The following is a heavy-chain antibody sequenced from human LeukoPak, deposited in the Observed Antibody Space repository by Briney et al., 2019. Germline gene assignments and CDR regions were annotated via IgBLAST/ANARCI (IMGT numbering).Heavy chain of an antibody. CDR1: GDSINSSSYY. CDR3: ARWGYSSSSPRYYYYMDV. Sequence: SETLSLTCTVSGDSINSSSYYWVWIRQPPGKGLQWIGNIYYTGNTYYNPSLKSRVTISVDTSKNQFSLRLSSVTAADTAVYYCARWGYSSSSPRYYYYMDVWGKGTTVTVSS. D-gene: IGHD6-6*01. J-gene: IGHJ6*03. V-gene: IGHV4-39*01. CDR2: IYYTGNT.